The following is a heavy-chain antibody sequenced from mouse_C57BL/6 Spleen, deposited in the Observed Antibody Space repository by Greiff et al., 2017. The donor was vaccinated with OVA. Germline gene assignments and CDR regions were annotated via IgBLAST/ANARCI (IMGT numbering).Heavy chain of an antibody. Sequence: VQLVESGAELVRPGASVTLSCKASGYTFTDYEMHWVKQTPVHGLEWIGAIDPETGGTAYNQKFKGKAILTADKSSSTAYMELRSLTSEDSAVYYCTRWDYYAIDYWGQGTSVTGSS. CDR1: GYTFTDYE. V-gene: IGHV1-15*01. CDR3: TRWDYYAIDY. CDR2: IDPETGGT. J-gene: IGHJ4*01.